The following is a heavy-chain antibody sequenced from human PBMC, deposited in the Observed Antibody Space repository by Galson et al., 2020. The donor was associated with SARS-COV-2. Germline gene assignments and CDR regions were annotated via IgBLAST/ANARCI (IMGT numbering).Heavy chain of an antibody. Sequence: GGSLRLSCAASGFTFSSYGMHWVRQAPGKGLEWVAVISYDGSNKYYADSVKGRFTISRDNSKNTLYLQMNSLRAEDTAVYYCAKEGEWPDSHAFDIWGQGTMVTFSS. CDR1: GFTFSSYG. CDR3: AKEGEWPDSHAFDI. V-gene: IGHV3-30*18. CDR2: ISYDGSNK. J-gene: IGHJ3*02. D-gene: IGHD3-16*01.